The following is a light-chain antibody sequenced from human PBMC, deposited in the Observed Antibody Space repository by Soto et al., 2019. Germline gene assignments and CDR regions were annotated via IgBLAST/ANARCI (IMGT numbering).Light chain of an antibody. CDR2: VNNDGTH. Sequence: QSVLTQSPSVSASPGASVKLTCTLSSRHSTYAIAWHQHQADRGPRFLMKVNNDGTHIKGDGIPYRFSGSSSGAERYLTISSLQSEDEADYYCQTWGSGIQVFGGGTKLTVL. J-gene: IGLJ2*01. CDR3: QTWGSGIQV. CDR1: SRHSTYA. V-gene: IGLV4-69*01.